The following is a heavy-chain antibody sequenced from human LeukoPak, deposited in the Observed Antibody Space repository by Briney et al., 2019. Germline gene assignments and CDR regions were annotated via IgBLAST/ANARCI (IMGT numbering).Heavy chain of an antibody. Sequence: GESLKISCKGSGYSFNNFWIAWVRQMPGKGLEWMGIIYPGDSDTRYSPSFQGQVTISAGKSISTAYLQWSSLKASDTAIYYCATKGERRPFDYWGQGTLVTVSS. V-gene: IGHV5-51*01. J-gene: IGHJ4*02. D-gene: IGHD1-1*01. CDR2: IYPGDSDT. CDR1: GYSFNNFW. CDR3: ATKGERRPFDY.